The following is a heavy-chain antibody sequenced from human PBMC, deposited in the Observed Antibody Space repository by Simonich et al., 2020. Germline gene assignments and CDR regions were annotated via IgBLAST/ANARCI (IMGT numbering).Heavy chain of an antibody. CDR2: IKQDGMDK. CDR3: AREGIAARDAFDI. J-gene: IGHJ3*02. Sequence: QLVESGGGLVQPGGSLRLSCAASGFTFSSYWMGWVRQAPGKGLCGGANIKQDGMDKYYVDSVKGRFTISRDNAKNSLYLQMNSRRAEDTAVYYCAREGIAARDAFDIWGQGTMVTVSS. CDR1: GFTFSSYW. D-gene: IGHD6-6*01. V-gene: IGHV3-7*01.